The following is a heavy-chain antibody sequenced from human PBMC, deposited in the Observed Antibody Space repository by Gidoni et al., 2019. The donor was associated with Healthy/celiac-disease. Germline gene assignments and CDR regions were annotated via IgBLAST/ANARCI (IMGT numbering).Heavy chain of an antibody. CDR2: IYYSVST. J-gene: IGHJ4*02. CDR3: ARLNYDRTGTPGSYFDY. Sequence: IGSIYYSVSTYYNPSLKSRVTISVDTSKNQFSLKLSSVTAADTAVYYCARLNYDRTGTPGSYFDYWGQGTLVTVSS. D-gene: IGHD3-22*01. V-gene: IGHV4-39*01.